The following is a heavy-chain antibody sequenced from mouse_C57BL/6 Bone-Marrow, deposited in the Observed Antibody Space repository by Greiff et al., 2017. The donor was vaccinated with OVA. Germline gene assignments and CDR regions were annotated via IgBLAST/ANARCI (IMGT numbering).Heavy chain of an antibody. CDR3: ARNWGIAY. V-gene: IGHV1-72*01. CDR1: GYTFTSYW. D-gene: IGHD4-1*01. J-gene: IGHJ3*01. CDR2: IDPNSGGT. Sequence: QVPLQQPGAELVKPGASVTLSCTASGYTFTSYWMHWVKQRPGRGLEWIGRIDPNSGGTKYNEKFKSKATLTVAKPSSTAYMQLSRLRSESSAVYYCARNWGIAYWGQRTPVTVSA.